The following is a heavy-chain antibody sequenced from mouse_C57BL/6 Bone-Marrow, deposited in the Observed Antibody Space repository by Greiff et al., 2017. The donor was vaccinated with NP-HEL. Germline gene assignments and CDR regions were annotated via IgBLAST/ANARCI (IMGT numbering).Heavy chain of an antibody. Sequence: VQLQQSVAELVRPGASVKLSCTASGFNIKNTYMHWVKQRPEQGLEWIGRIDPANGNTKYAPKFQGKATITAYTSPNTAYLQLSSLTSEDTAIYYCASPFSTTVVATFFYYAMDYWGQGTSVTVSA. D-gene: IGHD1-1*01. V-gene: IGHV14-3*01. CDR3: ASPFSTTVVATFFYYAMDY. J-gene: IGHJ4*01. CDR1: GFNIKNTY. CDR2: IDPANGNT.